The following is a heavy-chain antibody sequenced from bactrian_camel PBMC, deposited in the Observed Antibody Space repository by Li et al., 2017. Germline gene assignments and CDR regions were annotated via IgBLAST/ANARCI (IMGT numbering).Heavy chain of an antibody. CDR1: GWTFGSRC. CDR2: LNYGTSP. V-gene: IGHV3S53*01. CDR3: AARRFSDCYSASWGRSYESNY. J-gene: IGHJ4*01. Sequence: VQLVESGGGFVQPGGSMRLSCAASGWTFGSRCQAWFRQAPGKEREGIAALNYGTSPVYADSVKGRFTISQDNAKNTVYLQMNSLKPEDTAMYYCAARRFSDCYSASWGRSYESNYWGQGTQVTVS. D-gene: IGHD3*01.